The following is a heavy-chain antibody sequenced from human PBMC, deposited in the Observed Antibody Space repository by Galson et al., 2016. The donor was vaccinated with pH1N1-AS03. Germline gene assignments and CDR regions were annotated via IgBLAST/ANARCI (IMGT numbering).Heavy chain of an antibody. J-gene: IGHJ5*01. CDR2: VYRNGNT. CDR3: AGVCDYSFGWCDS. D-gene: IGHD4/OR15-4a*01. Sequence: LSLTCSVSGFSISVGYYWGWIRQPPGKGLEWIGSVYRNGNTYYNPSLESRVTMSVDTSKNLFSLRLSSVTVTDTAVYYCAGVCDYSFGWCDSWGQGTLVTVSS. CDR1: GFSISVGYY. V-gene: IGHV4-38-2*02.